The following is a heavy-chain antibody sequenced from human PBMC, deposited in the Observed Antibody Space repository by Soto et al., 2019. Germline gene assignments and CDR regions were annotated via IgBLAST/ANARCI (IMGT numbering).Heavy chain of an antibody. J-gene: IGHJ4*02. V-gene: IGHV3-23*01. CDR1: GFTFSSYA. CDR2: ISGSGGST. Sequence: GGSLRLSCAASGFTFSSYAMSWVRQAPGKGLEWVSAISGSGGSTYYADSVKGRFTISRDNSKNTLYLQMNSLRAEDTAVYYCAKTTTSGSPFWYFDYWGQGTLVTVYS. CDR3: AKTTTSGSPFWYFDY. D-gene: IGHD2-2*01.